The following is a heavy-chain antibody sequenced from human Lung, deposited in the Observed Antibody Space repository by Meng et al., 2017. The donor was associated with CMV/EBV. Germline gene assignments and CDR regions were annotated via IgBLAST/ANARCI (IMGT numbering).Heavy chain of an antibody. CDR1: VGSTSSSNW. D-gene: IGHD2-21*02. CDR3: ARVVTALWGYYFDY. J-gene: IGHJ4*02. CDR2: IYHSGST. Sequence: QASGPRRVNPSGALSPTSAVSVGSTSSSNWWSWVRQPPGKGLEWIGEIYHSGSTNYNPSLKSRVTISVDKSKNQFSLKLSSVTAADTAVYYCARVVTALWGYYFDYWGQGTLVTVSS. V-gene: IGHV4-4*02.